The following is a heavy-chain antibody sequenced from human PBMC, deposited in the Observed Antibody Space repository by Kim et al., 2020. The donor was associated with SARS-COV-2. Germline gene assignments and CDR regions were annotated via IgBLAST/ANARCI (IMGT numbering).Heavy chain of an antibody. D-gene: IGHD1-26*01. CDR2: IILMFGTP. CDR1: GGTFSTYA. CDR3: AGIRGRDYFDS. Sequence: SVKVSCKSSGGTFSTYAISWVRQAPGQGLEWMGGIILMFGTPNFAQKFQGRVTITADKSTSTSYMELSSLRSEDTAMYYCAGIRGRDYFDSWGQGTLVTVSS. V-gene: IGHV1-69*06. J-gene: IGHJ4*02.